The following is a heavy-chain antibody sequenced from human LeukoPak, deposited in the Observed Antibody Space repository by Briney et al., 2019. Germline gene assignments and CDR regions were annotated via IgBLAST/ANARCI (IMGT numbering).Heavy chain of an antibody. CDR3: ARIAEIQLWLRSAFDY. CDR2: FSTGSSTI. J-gene: IGHJ4*02. D-gene: IGHD5-18*01. CDR1: GFTFSSYA. Sequence: PGGSLRLSCAASGFTFSSYAMNWVRQAPGRGLEGFSFFSTGSSTIYYADSVKGRFTISRDNAKNSLYLQMNSLRDEDTAVYYCARIAEIQLWLRSAFDYWGQGTLVTVSS. V-gene: IGHV3-48*02.